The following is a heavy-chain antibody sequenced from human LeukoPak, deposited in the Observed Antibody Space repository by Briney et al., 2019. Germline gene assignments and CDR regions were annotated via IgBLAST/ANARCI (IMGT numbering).Heavy chain of an antibody. Sequence: VGSLRLSCAASGFTFSSYGMIWVRQPPGKGLEWVSSIFPSGGEIHYADSVRGRFTISRDNSKSTLSLQMNSLRAEDTAIYYCATYRQVLLPFESWGQGTLVTVSS. V-gene: IGHV3-23*01. CDR3: ATYRQVLLPFES. CDR1: GFTFSSYG. D-gene: IGHD2-8*02. J-gene: IGHJ4*02. CDR2: IFPSGGEI.